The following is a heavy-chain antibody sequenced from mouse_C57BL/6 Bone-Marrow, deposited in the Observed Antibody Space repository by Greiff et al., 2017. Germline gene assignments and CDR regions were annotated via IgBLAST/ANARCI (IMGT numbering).Heavy chain of an antibody. CDR1: GYTFTDYY. CDR3: ARDGYYYFDY. V-gene: IGHV1-19*01. Sequence: VQLQQSGPVLVKPGASVKMSCKASGYTFTDYYMNWVKQSPGKSLEWIGVINPYNGGTSYNQKFKGKATLTVDKSSSTAYMELNSLTSEDSAVYYCARDGYYYFDYWGQGTTLTVSS. J-gene: IGHJ2*01. D-gene: IGHD2-3*01. CDR2: INPYNGGT.